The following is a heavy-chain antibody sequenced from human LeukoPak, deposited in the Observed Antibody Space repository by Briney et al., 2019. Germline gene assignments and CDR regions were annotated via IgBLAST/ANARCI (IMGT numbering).Heavy chain of an antibody. CDR3: ARDPGYNWFDP. CDR2: ISGSGGST. CDR1: GITLSNYG. Sequence: GGSLRLSCAVSGITLSNYGMSWVRQAPGKGLEWVAGISGSGGSTSYADSVKGRFTISRDNPRNTLYLQMNSLRAEDTAVYYCARDPGYNWFDPWGQGTLVTVSS. J-gene: IGHJ5*02. V-gene: IGHV3-23*01. D-gene: IGHD3-10*01.